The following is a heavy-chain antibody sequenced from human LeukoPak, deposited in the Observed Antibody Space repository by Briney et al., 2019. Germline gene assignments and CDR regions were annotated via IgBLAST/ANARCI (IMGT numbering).Heavy chain of an antibody. CDR1: GFTFTSYT. CDR2: IRTSGGVV. V-gene: IGHV3-48*02. J-gene: IGHJ3*01. CDR3: VRDQFYAFDV. Sequence: GGSLRLSCAASGFTFTSYTMNWVRQAPGEGLEWISYIRTSGGVVSYTDSVRGRFTISTDSAKNSLYLQMNSLRDDDTAVYYCVRDQFYAFDVWGQGTMVTVSS.